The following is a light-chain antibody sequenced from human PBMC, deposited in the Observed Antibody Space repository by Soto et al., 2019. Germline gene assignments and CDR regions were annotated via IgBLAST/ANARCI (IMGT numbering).Light chain of an antibody. CDR3: QKRSNWPPVYT. J-gene: IGKJ2*01. CDR2: DAS. CDR1: QSVNTY. V-gene: IGKV3-11*01. Sequence: EIVLTQSPATLSLSPGERATLSCRASQSVNTYLAWYQQKPGQAPRLLIYDASNRATGIPARFTGSGSGTEFTLTISSVESEDFAVYYCQKRSNWPPVYTFGQGTKLEIK.